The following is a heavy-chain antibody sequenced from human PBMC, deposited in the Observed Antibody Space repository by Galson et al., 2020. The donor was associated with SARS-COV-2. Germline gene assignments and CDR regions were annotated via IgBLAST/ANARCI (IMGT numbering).Heavy chain of an antibody. Sequence: GESLKISCAASGFTFSNYIMSWVRQAPGKGLEWVSSITKGGTYIFYADSVKGRFTISRDDAKNSLYLQMNSLRAEDTAVFYCARAALYYDNRIGAFDIWGQGTMVTVSS. CDR1: GFTFSNYI. CDR2: ITKGGTYI. V-gene: IGHV3-21*01. CDR3: ARAALYYDNRIGAFDI. J-gene: IGHJ3*02. D-gene: IGHD3-22*01.